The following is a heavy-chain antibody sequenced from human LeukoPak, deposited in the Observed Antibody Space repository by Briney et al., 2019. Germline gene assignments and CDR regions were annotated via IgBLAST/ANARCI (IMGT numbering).Heavy chain of an antibody. CDR2: TNHSGST. J-gene: IGHJ4*02. CDR1: GGSFSGYY. Sequence: SETLSLTCAVYGGSFSGYYWSWIRQPPGNGLEWIGETNHSGSTNKNPSLKSRVTISGDTSKNQFSLKLSSVTAADTAVYYCARRALSGSYPRAFDYWSQGTLVTVSS. V-gene: IGHV4-34*01. D-gene: IGHD1-26*01. CDR3: ARRALSGSYPRAFDY.